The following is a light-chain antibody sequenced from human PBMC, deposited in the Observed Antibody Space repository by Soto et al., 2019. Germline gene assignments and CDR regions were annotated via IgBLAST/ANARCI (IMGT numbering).Light chain of an antibody. J-gene: IGLJ3*02. CDR3: CSYTGRSTWV. Sequence: QSALSRPASVSGSPGQSITISCTGTSSDVGSYNLVSWYQQHPGKAPKLMIYEGSERPSAVSSRISGSKSGNTASLRISGLQAEDEADYYCCSYTGRSTWVFGGGTKVTVL. CDR2: EGS. V-gene: IGLV2-23*01. CDR1: SSDVGSYNL.